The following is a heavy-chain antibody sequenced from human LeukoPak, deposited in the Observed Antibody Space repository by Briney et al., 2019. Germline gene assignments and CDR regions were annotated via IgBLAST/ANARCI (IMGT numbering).Heavy chain of an antibody. CDR2: IRYDGSNK. D-gene: IGHD4-17*01. Sequence: GGSLRLSCAASGFTFSSYGMHWVRQAPGKGLEWVAFIRYDGSNKYYADSVKGRFTISRDNAKNSLYLQMNSLRAEDTAVYYCARDAYGDYYFDYWGQGTLVTVSS. J-gene: IGHJ4*02. CDR1: GFTFSSYG. V-gene: IGHV3-30*02. CDR3: ARDAYGDYYFDY.